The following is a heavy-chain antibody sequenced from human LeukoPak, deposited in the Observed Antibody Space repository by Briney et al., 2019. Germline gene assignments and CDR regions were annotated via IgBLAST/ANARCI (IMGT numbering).Heavy chain of an antibody. V-gene: IGHV3-21*01. D-gene: IGHD1-26*01. CDR1: GFTFSTYN. CDR3: ARDPYSGSYGDYYYYYMDV. Sequence: GDSLRLSCAASGFTFSTYNMNWVRQAPGKGLEWVSSITSSSSYIYYADSVKGRFTISRDNAKSSLYLQMNSLRDEDTAVYYCARDPYSGSYGDYYYYYMDVWGKGTTVTISS. CDR2: ITSSSSYI. J-gene: IGHJ6*03.